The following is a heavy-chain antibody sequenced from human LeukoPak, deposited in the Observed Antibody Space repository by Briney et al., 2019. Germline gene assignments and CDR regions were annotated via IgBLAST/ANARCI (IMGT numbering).Heavy chain of an antibody. V-gene: IGHV3-21*01. CDR1: DTNFNKLY. J-gene: IGHJ3*02. CDR2: ITTGGEYI. CDR3: ARPRRMYGSGSYAFDI. Sequence: GGSLRLSCEVSDTNFNKLYMSWVRQTPGKGLESVSSITTGGEYIFYADSVKGRFTISRDNAKNSLYLQMNSLRAEDTAVYYCARPRRMYGSGSYAFDIWGQGTMVTVSS. D-gene: IGHD3-10*01.